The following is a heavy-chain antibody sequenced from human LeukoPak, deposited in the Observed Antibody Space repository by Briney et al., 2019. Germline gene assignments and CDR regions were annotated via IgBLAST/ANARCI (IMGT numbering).Heavy chain of an antibody. CDR2: IYPGDSDT. CDR1: GYSFTSDW. D-gene: IGHD4-11*01. Sequence: GESLKISCKGSGYSFTSDWIGWVRQMPGKGLEWMGIIYPGDSDTRYSPSFQGQVTISADKSIGTAYLQWSSLKASDTAMYYCARQTTVTAAGLVYWGQGTLVTVSS. J-gene: IGHJ4*02. V-gene: IGHV5-51*01. CDR3: ARQTTVTAAGLVY.